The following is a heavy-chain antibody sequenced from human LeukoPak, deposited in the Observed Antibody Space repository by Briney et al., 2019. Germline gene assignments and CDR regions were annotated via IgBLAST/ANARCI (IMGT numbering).Heavy chain of an antibody. D-gene: IGHD3-22*01. CDR2: INPNSGAT. Sequence: PGASVKASCKASGYTFTGHYMHWVRQAPGQGLEWMGWINPNSGATSYAQKFQGRVTMTRDTSISTAYMELTRLRSDDTAVYYCAKLPKWDSSPYYYFHCWGQGTLVTVSS. CDR1: GYTFTGHY. V-gene: IGHV1-2*02. CDR3: AKLPKWDSSPYYYFHC. J-gene: IGHJ4*02.